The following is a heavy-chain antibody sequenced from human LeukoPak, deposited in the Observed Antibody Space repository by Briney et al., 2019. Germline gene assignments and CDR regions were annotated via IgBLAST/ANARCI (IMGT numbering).Heavy chain of an antibody. J-gene: IGHJ5*01. CDR1: GFSFSNYL. V-gene: IGHV3-23*01. CDR2: ITKDGGAT. Sequence: SGGSLRLSCAASGFSFSNYLMTWVRQAPRKGLEWISGITKDGGATYYADSVKGRFTMSRDNSKNTLYLQMNSLRVEDTAVYYCAKRCGDGRCLDSWGQGTLVTVSS. CDR3: AKRCGDGRCLDS. D-gene: IGHD4-17*01.